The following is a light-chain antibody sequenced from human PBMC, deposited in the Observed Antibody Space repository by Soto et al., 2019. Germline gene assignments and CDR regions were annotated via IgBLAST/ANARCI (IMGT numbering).Light chain of an antibody. V-gene: IGKV3-11*01. CDR3: QQRSYSLT. CDR1: QSVYTN. Sequence: VLTQSPATLSLFPGERATLSCRASQSVYTNLAWYQQKPGQAPRLLIYDASIRATGIPARFSGSGSGTDFTLTISSLEPEDFAVYFCQQRSYSLTFGGGTKVEIK. J-gene: IGKJ4*01. CDR2: DAS.